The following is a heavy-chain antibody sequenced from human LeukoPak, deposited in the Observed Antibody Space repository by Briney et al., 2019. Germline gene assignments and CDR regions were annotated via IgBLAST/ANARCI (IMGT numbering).Heavy chain of an antibody. J-gene: IGHJ4*02. D-gene: IGHD4-23*01. V-gene: IGHV3-33*01. CDR1: GFTFSSYG. Sequence: GRSLRLSCAASGFTFSSYGMHWVRQAPGKGLEWVAVIWYDGSNKYYADSVKGRFTISRDNSKNTLYLQMNSLRAEDTAVYYCARDLGKEKYFDYWGQGTLVTVSS. CDR3: ARDLGKEKYFDY. CDR2: IWYDGSNK.